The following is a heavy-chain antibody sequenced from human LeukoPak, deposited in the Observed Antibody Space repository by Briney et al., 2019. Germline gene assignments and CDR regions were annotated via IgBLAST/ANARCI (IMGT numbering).Heavy chain of an antibody. D-gene: IGHD5-24*01. J-gene: IGHJ4*02. Sequence: GGSLRLSCAASGFTFNTYWMTWVRQAPGKGLEWVAVMSYDGSDKYYADSVKGRFTISRDNSKNTLYLQMNSLRADDTAVYYCTREGRRWLQFSFDYWGQGTRVTISS. CDR3: TREGRRWLQFSFDY. V-gene: IGHV3-30-3*01. CDR2: MSYDGSDK. CDR1: GFTFNTYW.